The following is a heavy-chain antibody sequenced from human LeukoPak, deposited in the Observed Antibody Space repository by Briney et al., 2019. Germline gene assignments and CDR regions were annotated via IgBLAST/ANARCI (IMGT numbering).Heavy chain of an antibody. Sequence: PSETLSLTYTVSGDSISSYYWSWIRQPPGKGLEWIGYIYYSGSTNYNPSLKSRVTISVDTSRTQFSLKLTSVTAADTAVYYCARTRRATVTSYYYYYMDVWGKGTTVTVSS. CDR3: ARTRRATVTSYYYYYMDV. J-gene: IGHJ6*03. D-gene: IGHD4-17*01. CDR2: IYYSGST. CDR1: GDSISSYY. V-gene: IGHV4-59*01.